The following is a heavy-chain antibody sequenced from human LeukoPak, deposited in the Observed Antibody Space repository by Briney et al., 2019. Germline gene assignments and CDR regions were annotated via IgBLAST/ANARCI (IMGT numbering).Heavy chain of an antibody. V-gene: IGHV4-4*07. CDR1: GGSISGYF. D-gene: IGHD5-12*01. Sequence: SETLSLTCTVSGGSISGYFWTWIRQPAGKELEWIGRVYTSGTTYYNPSLESRVTISLDTFNNQFSLRVTSVIAADTAIYYCARGTEKTRISGYYSFDHWGRGLLVTVSS. J-gene: IGHJ4*02. CDR2: VYTSGTT. CDR3: ARGTEKTRISGYYSFDH.